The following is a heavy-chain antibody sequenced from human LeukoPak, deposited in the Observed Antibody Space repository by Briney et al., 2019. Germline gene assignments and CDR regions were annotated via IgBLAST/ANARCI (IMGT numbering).Heavy chain of an antibody. Sequence: TSETLSLTCAVSGGSIENNHWAWIRLPAGKGLEWIGRLHVSGNTNFNPSLKSRVTISVDTSKNQFSLKMTSMTAADTAVYFCARDPLRSSFDSWGQGILVTVAP. CDR2: LHVSGNT. D-gene: IGHD1-26*01. V-gene: IGHV4-4*07. J-gene: IGHJ4*02. CDR1: GGSIENNH. CDR3: ARDPLRSSFDS.